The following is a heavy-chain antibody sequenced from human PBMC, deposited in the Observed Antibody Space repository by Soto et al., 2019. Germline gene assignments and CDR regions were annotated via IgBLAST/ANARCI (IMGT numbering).Heavy chain of an antibody. CDR1: PGSISSSY. CDR2: VAYSGTT. Sequence: QVQLQESGPGLVKPSETLTLTCTVSPGSISSSYWSWIRQPPGRGLEWIGHVAYSGTTKYNPSLKSRGSILVSTSKRQFSLRLTSVTAADTAVYYCAREAQDYYFDHWGQGILVTVSS. J-gene: IGHJ5*02. V-gene: IGHV4-59*01. D-gene: IGHD1-26*01. CDR3: AREAQDYYFDH.